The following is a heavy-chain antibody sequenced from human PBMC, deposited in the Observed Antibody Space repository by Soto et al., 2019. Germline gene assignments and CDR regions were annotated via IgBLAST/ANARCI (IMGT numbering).Heavy chain of an antibody. V-gene: IGHV1-18*04. CDR1: GYTFTNYG. CDR3: ARALSTSRYNWFDP. D-gene: IGHD2-2*01. J-gene: IGHJ5*02. Sequence: QVQLVQSGGEVKTPGASVQVSCKASGYTFTNYGITWVRQAPGQGLEWLGWIRPYSLETAYAQKFQCRVTLTTYTSTATTYMENSSLRSDDRDVSYCARALSTSRYNWFDPWGEGSLDSVSS. CDR2: IRPYSLET.